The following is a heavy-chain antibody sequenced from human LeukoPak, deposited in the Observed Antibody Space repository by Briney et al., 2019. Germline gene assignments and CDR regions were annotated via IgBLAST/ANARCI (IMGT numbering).Heavy chain of an antibody. J-gene: IGHJ5*02. CDR3: AKKGGYYYGSGSYYPNWFDP. Sequence: GRSLRLSCAASGFTFSYYGMHWVRQAPGKGLEWVAVIWYDGSNKYYADSVKGRFTISRDNSKNTLYLQMNSLRAEDTAVYYCAKKGGYYYGSGSYYPNWFDPWGQGTLVTVSS. V-gene: IGHV3-33*06. CDR2: IWYDGSNK. CDR1: GFTFSYYG. D-gene: IGHD3-10*01.